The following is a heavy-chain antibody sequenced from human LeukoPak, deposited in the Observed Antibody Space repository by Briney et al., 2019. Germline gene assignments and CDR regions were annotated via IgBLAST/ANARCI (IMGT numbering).Heavy chain of an antibody. D-gene: IGHD3-10*01. Sequence: SETLSLTCTVSGGSISSSSYYWTWIRQPPGKGLEWIGEIHRAGNTNYNPSLRGRVTISVDWSNNHVYLTLNSVTAADTAVYYCAASLWFGINPEYWGQGTLVTVSS. CDR2: IHRAGNT. CDR3: AASLWFGINPEY. V-gene: IGHV4-39*01. J-gene: IGHJ4*02. CDR1: GGSISSSSYY.